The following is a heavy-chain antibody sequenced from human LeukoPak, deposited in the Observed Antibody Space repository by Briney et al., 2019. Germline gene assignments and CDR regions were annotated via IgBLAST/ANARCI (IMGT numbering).Heavy chain of an antibody. CDR1: EFTFSTYS. CDR2: IGGSGTT. CDR3: AKEGDRGFVVADYLDY. Sequence: PGGSLRLSCAASEFTFSTYSMAWVRQTPGKGLEWVSVIGGSGTTFYADSVKGRFTISRDNSKNTLYLQMSSLRAEDTAIYYCAKEGDRGFVVADYLDYWGQGTLVTVSS. V-gene: IGHV3-23*01. D-gene: IGHD2-15*01. J-gene: IGHJ4*02.